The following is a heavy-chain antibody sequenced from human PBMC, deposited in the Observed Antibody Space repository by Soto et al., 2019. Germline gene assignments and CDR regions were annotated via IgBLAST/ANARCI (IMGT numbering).Heavy chain of an antibody. D-gene: IGHD2-8*01. Sequence: PSETLSLTCTISGGSISNGDYYWNWIRRSPGKGLEWIGYIYYSGSTYYNPSLKSRVTMFVDTSNNQFSLKLTSVTVADTAVYYCAREPVPDHVYYGLDVWGQGTTVTVSS. CDR1: GGSISNGDYY. CDR3: AREPVPDHVYYGLDV. J-gene: IGHJ6*02. V-gene: IGHV4-30-4*01. CDR2: IYYSGST.